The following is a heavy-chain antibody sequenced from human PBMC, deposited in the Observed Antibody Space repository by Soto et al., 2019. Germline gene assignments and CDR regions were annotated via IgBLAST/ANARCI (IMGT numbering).Heavy chain of an antibody. J-gene: IGHJ6*03. V-gene: IGHV4-34*01. Sequence: PSETLSLTCAVYGGSFSGYYWSWIRQPPGKGLEWIGEINHSGSANYNPSLKSRVTISVDTSKNQFSLKLSSVTAADTAVYYCARASTTWAYYYYMDVWGKGTTVTVS. D-gene: IGHD4-4*01. CDR1: GGSFSGYY. CDR2: INHSGSA. CDR3: ARASTTWAYYYYMDV.